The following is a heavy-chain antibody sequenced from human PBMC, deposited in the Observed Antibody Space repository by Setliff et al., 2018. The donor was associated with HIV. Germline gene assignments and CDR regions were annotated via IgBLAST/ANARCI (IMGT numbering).Heavy chain of an antibody. CDR1: GGSISSYY. V-gene: IGHV4-59*01. D-gene: IGHD3-3*01. Sequence: SETLSLTCKVSGGSISSYYWSWIRQPPGKGLEWIGYIYYSGSTNYNPSLRSRVTISVDTSKNLFSLKLTSVTAADTAIYYCARGVNFDYWGKGMLVTVSS. J-gene: IGHJ4*02. CDR3: ARGVNFDY. CDR2: IYYSGST.